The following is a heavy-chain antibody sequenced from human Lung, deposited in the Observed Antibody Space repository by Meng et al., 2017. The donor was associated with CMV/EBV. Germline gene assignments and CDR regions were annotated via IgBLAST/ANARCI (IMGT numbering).Heavy chain of an antibody. CDR3: EKDQWLVTFDY. V-gene: IGHV3-7*01. CDR1: GFTFNTYW. CDR2: IKQDGSEK. D-gene: IGHD6-19*01. J-gene: IGHJ4*02. Sequence: GGSRRLSCAASGFTFNTYWMSWVRQAPGKGLEWVDIIKQDGSEKYYVESVKGRFTISRDNGTKSLYLQMNSLRVEDTAVYYSEKDQWLVTFDYWGQGTPVTVSS.